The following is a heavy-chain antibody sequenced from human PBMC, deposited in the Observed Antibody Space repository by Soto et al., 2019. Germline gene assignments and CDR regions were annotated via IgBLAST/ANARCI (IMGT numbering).Heavy chain of an antibody. D-gene: IGHD6-19*01. CDR3: ARSGGSSGWYLAWGYFYY. J-gene: IGHJ4*02. CDR1: GGSISSSSYY. CDR2: IYYSGST. V-gene: IGHV4-39*01. Sequence: QLQLQESGPGLVKPSETLSLTCTVSGGSISSSSYYWGWIRQPPGKGLEWIGSIYYSGSTYYNPSLKSRVTISVDTSKNQFSLKLSSVTAADTAVYYCARSGGSSGWYLAWGYFYYWGQGTLVTVSS.